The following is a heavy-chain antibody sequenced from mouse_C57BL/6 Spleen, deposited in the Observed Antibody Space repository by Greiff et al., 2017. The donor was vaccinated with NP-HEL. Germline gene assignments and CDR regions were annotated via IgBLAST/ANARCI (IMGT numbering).Heavy chain of an antibody. J-gene: IGHJ4*01. CDR2: IDPEDGET. Sequence: VQLQQSGAELVKPGASVKLSCTASGFNIKDYYMHWVKQRPEQGLEWIGRIDPEDGETKYAPKFQGKATITADTSSNTADLQLSSLTTEDTAVYYCAGALSTVVAHYYAMDYWGQGTSVTVSS. CDR3: AGALSTVVAHYYAMDY. V-gene: IGHV14-2*01. D-gene: IGHD1-1*01. CDR1: GFNIKDYY.